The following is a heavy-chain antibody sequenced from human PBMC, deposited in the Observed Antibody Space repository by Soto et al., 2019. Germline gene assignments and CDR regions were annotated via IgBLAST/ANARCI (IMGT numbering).Heavy chain of an antibody. CDR2: IGDSGAST. CDR3: AKGVELDV. Sequence: EVLLLESGGGLVQPGGSLRLSCEASGFSFSSFAMNWVRQAPGKGLEWVSAIGDSGASTYYADSVKGRFTISRDNSRNTLYLQPNRPRAGDTAVYYCAKGVELDVWGNGTTVTVSS. V-gene: IGHV3-23*01. J-gene: IGHJ6*01. CDR1: GFSFSSFA. D-gene: IGHD1-26*01.